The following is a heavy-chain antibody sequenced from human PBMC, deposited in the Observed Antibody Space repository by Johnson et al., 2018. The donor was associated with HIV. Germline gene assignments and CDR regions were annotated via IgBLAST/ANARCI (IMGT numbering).Heavy chain of an antibody. J-gene: IGHJ3*02. CDR3: AKNPSLYYDSRGSAFDI. D-gene: IGHD3-22*01. CDR1: GFTFDDYV. V-gene: IGHV3-9*01. Sequence: VQLVESGGGLVQPGRSLRLSCAASGFTFDDYVMHWVRQAPGKGLEWVSGISWNSGSIGYADSVKGRLPISRDNAKNSLYLQMNSLRAEDTALYYCAKNPSLYYDSRGSAFDIWGQGTMVTVSS. CDR2: ISWNSGSI.